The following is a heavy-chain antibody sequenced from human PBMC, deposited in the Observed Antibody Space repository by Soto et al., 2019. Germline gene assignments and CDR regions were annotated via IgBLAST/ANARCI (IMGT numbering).Heavy chain of an antibody. CDR3: CVVKRLDQYSTSGYWFDP. J-gene: IGHJ5*02. D-gene: IGHD2-15*01. CDR1: GFTFSHAW. V-gene: IGHV3-15*01. Sequence: GGSLRLSCAASGFTFSHAWMSWVRQAPGKGLEWVGRIKSKADGETKDYGAPVRGRFTISRDDAKDTLYLQMNSLRIEDTAVYYCCVVKRLDQYSTSGYWFDPWGPGTRATVS. CDR2: IKSKADGETK.